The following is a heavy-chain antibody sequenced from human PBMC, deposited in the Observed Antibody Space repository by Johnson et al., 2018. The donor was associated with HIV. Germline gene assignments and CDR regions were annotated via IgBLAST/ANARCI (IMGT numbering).Heavy chain of an antibody. CDR2: INGDGSRL. V-gene: IGHV3-74*01. CDR3: AKVAVATAAGGVGLNI. Sequence: VQLVESGGGLVQPGGSLRLSCGASGSTFSDHWMQWVRQAPGQGLVWVPRINGDGSRLTYADSVQGRFTIARDLSKNTLFLQMNSLRADDTAVYYCAKVAVATAAGGVGLNIWGPGTMVTVSS. J-gene: IGHJ3*02. CDR1: GSTFSDHW. D-gene: IGHD6-13*01.